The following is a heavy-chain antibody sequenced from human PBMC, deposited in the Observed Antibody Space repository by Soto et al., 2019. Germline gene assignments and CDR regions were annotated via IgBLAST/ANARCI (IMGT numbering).Heavy chain of an antibody. Sequence: QLHLVQSGAEVKKPGASVRVSCKASGYTFPDYNIHWVRQAPGQGLAWMGWINPKSGGTNSAQKFQGRITMPRATSITSASLELSSLISDDTAVYYCARGPKLTPSHSNSWFAPDSWGQGSLVTVSS. D-gene: IGHD6-13*01. CDR2: INPKSGGT. J-gene: IGHJ4*02. CDR3: ARGPKLTPSHSNSWFAPDS. V-gene: IGHV1-2*02. CDR1: GYTFPDYN.